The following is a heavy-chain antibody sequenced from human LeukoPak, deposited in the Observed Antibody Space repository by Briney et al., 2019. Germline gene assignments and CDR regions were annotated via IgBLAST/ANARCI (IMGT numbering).Heavy chain of an antibody. CDR3: AGDFYSSSSGGSVY. D-gene: IGHD6-6*01. V-gene: IGHV3-33*08. Sequence: GGSLRLSCAASGFTVSSYSMHWVRQAPGKGLEWVALIWNDGSNKHYADSVKARFNISRDNSNNTLYQEMTSQNAEDTAVYYCAGDFYSSSSGGSVYWGQGSLVSVSS. CDR2: IWNDGSNK. J-gene: IGHJ4*02. CDR1: GFTVSSYS.